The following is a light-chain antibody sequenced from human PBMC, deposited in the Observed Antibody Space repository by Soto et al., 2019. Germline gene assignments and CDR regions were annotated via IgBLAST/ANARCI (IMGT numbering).Light chain of an antibody. CDR1: NSNIGGGYD. CDR2: GNN. V-gene: IGLV1-40*01. CDR3: HSYDMRLSGSV. Sequence: QSVLTQPPSVSGAPGQRVTIPCTGNNSNIGGGYDVHWYQQLPGTAPKLLIFGNNNRPSGVPDRFSGSKSYASASLAITGLQSEDEADYYCHSYDMRLSGSVFGGGTKVTVL. J-gene: IGLJ3*02.